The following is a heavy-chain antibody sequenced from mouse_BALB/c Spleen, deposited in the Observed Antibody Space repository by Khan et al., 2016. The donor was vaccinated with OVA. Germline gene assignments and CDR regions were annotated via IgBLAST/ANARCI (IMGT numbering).Heavy chain of an antibody. J-gene: IGHJ4*01. CDR3: ARRGDGYYGAMDY. Sequence: QLEESGPGLVKPSQSLSLTCTVTGYSITSDYAWNWIRQFPGNKLEWMGYISYSGSPSYNPSLKSRISITRDTSKNQFFLQLNSVTTEDTATYYCARRGDGYYGAMDYWGQGTSVTVSS. CDR2: ISYSGSP. CDR1: GYSITSDYA. V-gene: IGHV3-2*02. D-gene: IGHD2-3*01.